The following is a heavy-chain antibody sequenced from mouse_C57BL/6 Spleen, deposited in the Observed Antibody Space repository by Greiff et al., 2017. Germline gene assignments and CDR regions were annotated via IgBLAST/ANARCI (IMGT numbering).Heavy chain of an antibody. D-gene: IGHD2-5*01. V-gene: IGHV1-9*01. J-gene: IGHJ3*01. CDR1: GYTFTGYW. Sequence: QVQLKESGAELMKPGASVKLSCKATGYTFTGYWIEWVKQRPGHGLEWIGEILPGSGSTNYNEKFKGKATFTADTSSNTAYMQLSSLTTEDSAIYYCAKEGGDYTIVTTRFAYWGQGTLVTVSA. CDR2: ILPGSGST. CDR3: AKEGGDYTIVTTRFAY.